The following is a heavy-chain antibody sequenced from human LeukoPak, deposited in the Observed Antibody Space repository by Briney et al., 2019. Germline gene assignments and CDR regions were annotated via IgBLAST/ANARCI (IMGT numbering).Heavy chain of an antibody. D-gene: IGHD3-3*01. CDR2: IYTSGST. Sequence: SETLSLTCTVSGGSISSYYWSWIRQPAGKGLEWIERIYTSGSTNYNPSLKSRVTMSVDTSKNQFSLKLSSVTAADTAVYYCASGRFLEWRSWFDPWGQGTLVTVSS. CDR1: GGSISSYY. J-gene: IGHJ5*02. V-gene: IGHV4-4*07. CDR3: ASGRFLEWRSWFDP.